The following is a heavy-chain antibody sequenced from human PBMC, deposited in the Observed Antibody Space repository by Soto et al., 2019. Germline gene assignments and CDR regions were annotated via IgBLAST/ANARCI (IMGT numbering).Heavy chain of an antibody. V-gene: IGHV4-59*01. CDR2: IYYSGST. J-gene: IGHJ5*02. Sequence: SETLSLTCTVSGGSISGYYWNWIRQPPGKGLEWIGYIYYSGSTNYNPSLKSRVTISVDTSKNHFSLKLNSVTAADTAVYYCARGRYYYDHSGHNWLDPCGQGTLVTVSS. CDR3: ARGRYYYDHSGHNWLDP. CDR1: GGSISGYY. D-gene: IGHD3-22*01.